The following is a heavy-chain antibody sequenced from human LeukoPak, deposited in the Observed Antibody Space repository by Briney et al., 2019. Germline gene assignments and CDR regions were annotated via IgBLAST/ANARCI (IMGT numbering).Heavy chain of an antibody. CDR1: GFTFSTYE. D-gene: IGHD3-10*01. Sequence: GGSLRLSCAASGFTFSTYEMNWVRQVLGKGLEWVSYISSSSSTIYYADSVMGRFTISRDNAKNSLYLQMNSLRVEDTAIYYCAKDPVPSYYGSGSADHWGQGTLVTVSS. J-gene: IGHJ4*02. V-gene: IGHV3-48*03. CDR2: ISSSSSTI. CDR3: AKDPVPSYYGSGSADH.